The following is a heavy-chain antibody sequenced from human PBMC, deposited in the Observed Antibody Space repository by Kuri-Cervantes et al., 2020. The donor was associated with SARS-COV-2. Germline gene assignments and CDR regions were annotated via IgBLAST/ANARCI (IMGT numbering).Heavy chain of an antibody. J-gene: IGHJ6*02. V-gene: IGHV4-61*02. CDR3: ARDNAVVAAAGNYTYYAMDV. CDR2: IYSSGST. D-gene: IGHD2-21*02. CDR1: KGSINTGDYY. Sequence: CNATKGSINTGDYYWSWIRQSAGKCLEWIGCIYSSGSTSYNPSFRSRVTISIDTSKTQFSLELRSVTAADTALYFCARDNAVVAAAGNYTYYAMDVWAQGTTVTVSS.